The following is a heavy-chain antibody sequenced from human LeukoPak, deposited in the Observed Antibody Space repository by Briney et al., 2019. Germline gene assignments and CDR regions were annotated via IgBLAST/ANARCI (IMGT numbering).Heavy chain of an antibody. CDR3: ARDRWGSSGYFTYFDS. J-gene: IGHJ4*02. CDR1: GGSISSYY. CDR2: IYTSGST. Sequence: PSETLSLTCTVSGGSISSYYCSWIRQPAGKGLEWIGRIYTSGSTNYNPSRKSRVTMSVDTCKNQFSLKLSSVTAADTAVYYCARDRWGSSGYFTYFDSWGQGTLVTVSS. D-gene: IGHD3-22*01. V-gene: IGHV4-4*07.